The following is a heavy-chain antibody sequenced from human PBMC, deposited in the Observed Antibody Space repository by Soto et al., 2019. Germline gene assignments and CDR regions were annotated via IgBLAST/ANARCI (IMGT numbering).Heavy chain of an antibody. J-gene: IGHJ5*02. D-gene: IGHD6-19*01. V-gene: IGHV1-69*01. Sequence: QVQLEQSGAEVKKPGSSVKVSCKASGDTLNNFFVSWVRQAPGHGLEWVGGIIPLFRRPSRAEKFQDRVIISADASTRSAYLEFFDLTPDDTAVYYCVRDVGSVAGPLDPWGQGTLVTVSS. CDR3: VRDVGSVAGPLDP. CDR2: IIPLFRRP. CDR1: GDTLNNFF.